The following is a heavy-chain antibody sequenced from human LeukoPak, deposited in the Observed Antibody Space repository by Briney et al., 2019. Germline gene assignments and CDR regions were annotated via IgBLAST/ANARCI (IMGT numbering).Heavy chain of an antibody. V-gene: IGHV3-9*01. CDR1: GFVFDEYA. CDR3: VKGHCSSSSCFPNYYYYMDV. D-gene: IGHD2-15*01. Sequence: GGSLRLSCAGSGFVFDEYAMHWVRHAPGKGLEWVSGISWNSASIAYADSVKGRFTISRDNAKNLLFLQMTSLRAADTALYYCVKGHCSSSSCFPNYYYYMDVWGTGTTVTVSS. CDR2: ISWNSASI. J-gene: IGHJ6*03.